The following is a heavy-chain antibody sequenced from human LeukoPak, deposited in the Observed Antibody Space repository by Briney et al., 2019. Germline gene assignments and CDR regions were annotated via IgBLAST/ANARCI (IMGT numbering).Heavy chain of an antibody. CDR3: AKERVYTSSWSFDY. V-gene: IGHV3-30-3*01. CDR2: ISYDGSNK. CDR1: GFTFSSYA. D-gene: IGHD6-13*01. Sequence: GGSLRLSCAASGFTFSSYAMHWVRQAPGKGLEWVAVISYDGSNKYYADSVKGRFTISRDNSKNTLYLQMNSLRAEDTAVYYCAKERVYTSSWSFDYWGQGTLVTVSS. J-gene: IGHJ4*02.